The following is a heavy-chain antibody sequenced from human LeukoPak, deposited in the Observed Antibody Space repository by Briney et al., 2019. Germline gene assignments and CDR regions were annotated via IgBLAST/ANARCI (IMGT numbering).Heavy chain of an antibody. Sequence: GGSLRLSCAASGFTFSSYAMHWVRQAPGKGLEYVSAISSNGGSTYYANSVKGRFTISRDNSKNTLYLQMGSLRAEDMAVYYCARDEGDIVVVPAAALDYWGQGTLVTVSS. V-gene: IGHV3-64*01. J-gene: IGHJ4*02. CDR1: GFTFSSYA. CDR3: ARDEGDIVVVPAAALDY. D-gene: IGHD2-2*01. CDR2: ISSNGGST.